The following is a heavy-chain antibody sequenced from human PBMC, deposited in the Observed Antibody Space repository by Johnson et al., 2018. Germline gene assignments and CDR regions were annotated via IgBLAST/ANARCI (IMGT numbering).Heavy chain of an antibody. Sequence: EVQLLESGGGLVQPGRSLRLSCAASGFTFEDYAMHWVRQAPGKGLEWVSGISWNGGTIGYADSVQGRFTISRDNAKNSRYLQMNSLRPGDTDVYYCARDMQSGLAVADTSYFQHWGQGTLVTVSS. D-gene: IGHD6-13*01. CDR2: ISWNGGTI. J-gene: IGHJ1*01. V-gene: IGHV3-9*01. CDR1: GFTFEDYA. CDR3: ARDMQSGLAVADTSYFQH.